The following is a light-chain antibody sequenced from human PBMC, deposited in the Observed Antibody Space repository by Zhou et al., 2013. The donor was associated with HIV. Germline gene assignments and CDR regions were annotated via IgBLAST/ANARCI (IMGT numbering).Light chain of an antibody. J-gene: IGKJ3*01. CDR1: QDISNY. CDR3: QQSYSSLSFT. Sequence: DIQMTQSPSSLSASVGDRVTITCQASQDISNYLNWYQQKPGKAPKVLIYAASSLQSGVPSRFSGSGSGTDFTLTISSLQPEDFATYYCQQSYSSLSFTFGPGTRVDVK. V-gene: IGKV1-39*01. CDR2: AAS.